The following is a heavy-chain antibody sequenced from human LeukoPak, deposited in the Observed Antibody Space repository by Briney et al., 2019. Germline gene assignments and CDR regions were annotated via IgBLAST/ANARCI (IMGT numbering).Heavy chain of an antibody. J-gene: IGHJ6*03. CDR1: GFTFSSYS. CDR2: ISGSSGTI. Sequence: PGGSLRLSCVASGFTFSSYSMNWVRQAPGKGLEWVSYISGSSGTIYYADSVKGRFTISRDNAKNSLYLQMNSLRAEDTAVYYCARGPAYSNYGAYYYYYMDVWGKGTTVTVSS. V-gene: IGHV3-48*01. D-gene: IGHD4-11*01. CDR3: ARGPAYSNYGAYYYYYMDV.